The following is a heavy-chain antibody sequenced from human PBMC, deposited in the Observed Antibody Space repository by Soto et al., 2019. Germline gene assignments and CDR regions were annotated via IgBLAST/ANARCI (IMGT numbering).Heavy chain of an antibody. D-gene: IGHD6-19*01. CDR1: GFSLSTNGVR. CDR2: ISWNDEK. V-gene: IGHV2-5*01. J-gene: IGHJ5*02. CDR3: AHRRVWSSDWYDWFDP. Sequence: SGPTLVNPIQTLTLTCTFSGFSLSTNGVRVGWIRQPPGKALEWLAIISWNDEKYYSPSLKSRLTITKDTSKNQVVLTMTNVDPVDTATYYCAHRRVWSSDWYDWFDPWGQGMLVTVSS.